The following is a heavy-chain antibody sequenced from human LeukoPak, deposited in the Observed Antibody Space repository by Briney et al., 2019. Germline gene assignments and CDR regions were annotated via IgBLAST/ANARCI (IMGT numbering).Heavy chain of an antibody. D-gene: IGHD2-2*01. CDR3: TRAPTVPAPLGLDY. V-gene: IGHV1-46*01. J-gene: IGHJ4*02. Sequence: ASVKVSCKASGYTFTNYYIHWVRQAPAQGLQWLGVINPGSGSTFYAQTFQGRVTLTSDTSANTVYMELSSLRSEDKAVYYYTRAPTVPAPLGLDYWGQGALVTVSS. CDR1: GYTFTNYY. CDR2: INPGSGST.